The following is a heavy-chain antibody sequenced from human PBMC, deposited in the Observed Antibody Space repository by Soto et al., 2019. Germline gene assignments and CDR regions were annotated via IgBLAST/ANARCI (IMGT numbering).Heavy chain of an antibody. J-gene: IGHJ4*02. CDR3: ARRKRPIAVAAPFDY. CDR2: IYYSGST. Sequence: SETLSLTCTVSGGSISSSSYYWGWIRQPPGKGLEWIGSIYYSGSTYYNPPLKSRVTISVDTSKNQFSLKLSSVTAADTAVYYCARRKRPIAVAAPFDYWGQGTLVTVSS. V-gene: IGHV4-39*01. D-gene: IGHD6-19*01. CDR1: GGSISSSSYY.